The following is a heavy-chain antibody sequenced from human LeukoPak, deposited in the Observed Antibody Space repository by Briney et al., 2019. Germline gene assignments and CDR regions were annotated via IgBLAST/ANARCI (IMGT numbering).Heavy chain of an antibody. CDR1: GYTFTGSY. D-gene: IGHD3-22*01. J-gene: IGHJ4*02. CDR3: ARGKYSDSSG. V-gene: IGHV1-2*02. CDR2: INPDSGGT. Sequence: ASVKVSCKASGYTFTGSYMHWVRRAPGQGLEWMGWINPDSGGTNYAQKFQGRVTMTRDTSISTAYMELSRLRSDDTAIYYCARGKYSDSSGWGQGTLVTVSS.